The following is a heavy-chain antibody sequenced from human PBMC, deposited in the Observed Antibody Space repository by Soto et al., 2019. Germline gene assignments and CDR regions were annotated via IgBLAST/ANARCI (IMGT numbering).Heavy chain of an antibody. CDR2: ISPKSGGA. V-gene: IGHV1-2*02. Sequence: KESGASVKVSCKASGYTFTGYYIHWVRQAPGQGLEWVGEISPKSGGARYAQKFQGRVTMTKDTSITTVYMELSNLSPDDTAVYYCGRGRSGEIVVFYWGQGTLVTVHS. J-gene: IGHJ4*02. CDR3: GRGRSGEIVVFY. CDR1: GYTFTGYY. D-gene: IGHD1-26*01.